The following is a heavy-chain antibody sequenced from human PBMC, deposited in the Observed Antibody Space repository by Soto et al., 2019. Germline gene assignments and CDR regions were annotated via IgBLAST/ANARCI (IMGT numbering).Heavy chain of an antibody. CDR2: INHSGST. CDR1: GWSFSGYY. D-gene: IGHD4-4*01. CDR3: ARGGAVYSKISRGYGMYG. Sequence: SETLSLTCAVYGWSFSGYYWSWIRQPPGEGLEWIGEINHSGSTNYNPSPKSRVTISVDTSKNQFSLKLSSVTAADTAVYYCARGGAVYSKISRGYGMYGCGKGNKVTVYS. J-gene: IGHJ6*04. V-gene: IGHV4-34*01.